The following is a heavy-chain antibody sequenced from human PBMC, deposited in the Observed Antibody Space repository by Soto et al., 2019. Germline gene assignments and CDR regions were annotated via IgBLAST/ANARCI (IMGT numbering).Heavy chain of an antibody. CDR3: ARLHCNSPNCVPLDP. CDR2: IYYSGSA. CDR1: GGSISSVSYY. Sequence: QLQLQESGPGLVKPSETLSLTCSVSGGSISSVSYYWGWIRQPPGKGLEWIGSIYYSGSAYYSPSLKSRVTMSVDTSKTLLSLELRSVTAADTAVYYCARLHCNSPNCVPLDPWGQGTLVTVSS. J-gene: IGHJ5*02. V-gene: IGHV4-39*01. D-gene: IGHD2-2*01.